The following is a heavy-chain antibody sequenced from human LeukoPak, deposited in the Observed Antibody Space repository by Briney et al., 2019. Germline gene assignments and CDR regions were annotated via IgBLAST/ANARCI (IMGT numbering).Heavy chain of an antibody. Sequence: GGSLRLSCAASGFTFTNALMSWVRQAPGKGLEWVGRIKNKIDGGTTDYAAPVNGRFTISRDDSKNTLYLQMNSLKTEDTAIYYCTTPPNYLDLWGRGTLVTVSS. J-gene: IGHJ2*01. CDR1: GFTFTNAL. V-gene: IGHV3-15*01. CDR2: IKNKIDGGTT. CDR3: TTPPNYLDL.